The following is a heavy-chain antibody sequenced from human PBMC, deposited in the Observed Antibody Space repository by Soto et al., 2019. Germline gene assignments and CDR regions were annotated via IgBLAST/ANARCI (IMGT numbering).Heavy chain of an antibody. J-gene: IGHJ6*03. CDR1: GFTFSSYG. CDR2: ISYDGSNK. CDR3: VKGITGTTVYYYYMDV. V-gene: IGHV3-30*18. Sequence: QVQLVESGGGVVQPGRSLRLSCAASGFTFSSYGMHWVRQAPGKGLEWVAVISYDGSNKYYADSVKGRFTISRDNSKNTLYLQMNSLRAEDTAVYYCVKGITGTTVYYYYMDVWGKGTTVTVSS. D-gene: IGHD1-7*01.